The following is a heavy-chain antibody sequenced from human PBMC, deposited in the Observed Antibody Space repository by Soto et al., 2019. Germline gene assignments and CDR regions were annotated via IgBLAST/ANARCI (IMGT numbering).Heavy chain of an antibody. CDR1: GGSISSGGYS. V-gene: IGHV4-30-2*01. D-gene: IGHD3-22*01. CDR3: ARVPVVIGAFDI. Sequence: PSETLSLTCAVSGGSISSGGYSWSWIRQPPGKGLEWIGYIYHSGSTYYNPSLKGRVTISVDRSKNQFSLKLSSVTAADTAVYYCARVPVVIGAFDIWGQGTMVTVSS. CDR2: IYHSGST. J-gene: IGHJ3*02.